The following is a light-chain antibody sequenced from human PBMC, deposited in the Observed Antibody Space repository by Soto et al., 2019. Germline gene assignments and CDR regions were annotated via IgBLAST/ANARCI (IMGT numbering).Light chain of an antibody. CDR1: ESIARH. V-gene: IGKV1-39*01. CDR3: QQTYTALSIT. J-gene: IGKJ5*01. Sequence: DIQMTQSPSSLSASVGDRVTITCRASESIARHLNWYQQKPGKAPKLLIYAASSLQKGVPSRFRGGGSGIHFPLTTSNLQPEDFATHYCQQTYTALSITFGQGTRLEIK. CDR2: AAS.